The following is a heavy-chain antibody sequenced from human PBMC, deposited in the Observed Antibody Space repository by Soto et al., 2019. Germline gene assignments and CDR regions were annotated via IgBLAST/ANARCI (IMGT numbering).Heavy chain of an antibody. J-gene: IGHJ5*02. Sequence: GGSLRLSCAASGFTFGTTDMSWVRQAPGEGLEWVSTIDGSGGITYYADSVKGRFTISRDDSRNTVYLQMNSLRGDDTALYYCVKNSGWFNTWGQGALVTVSS. V-gene: IGHV3-23*01. CDR1: GFTFGTTD. CDR3: VKNSGWFNT. D-gene: IGHD3-10*01. CDR2: IDGSGGIT.